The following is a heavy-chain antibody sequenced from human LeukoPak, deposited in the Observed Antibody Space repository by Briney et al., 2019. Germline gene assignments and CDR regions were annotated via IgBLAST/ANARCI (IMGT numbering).Heavy chain of an antibody. Sequence: PGGSLRLSCAASGFTVSSNYMSWVRQAPGRGLEWVSVIYSGGTTDYADSVKGRFTISRDNSKNMLYLQMNNLRAEDTAVYYCARSASSGWYSFDYWGQGALITVSS. CDR3: ARSASSGWYSFDY. CDR2: IYSGGTT. J-gene: IGHJ4*02. V-gene: IGHV3-66*02. D-gene: IGHD6-19*01. CDR1: GFTVSSNY.